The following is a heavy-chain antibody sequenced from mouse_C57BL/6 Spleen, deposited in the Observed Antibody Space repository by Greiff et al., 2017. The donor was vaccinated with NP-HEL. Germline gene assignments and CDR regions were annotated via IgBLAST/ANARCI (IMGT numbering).Heavy chain of an antibody. D-gene: IGHD1-1*01. CDR2: IHPNSGST. Sequence: VQLQQSGAELVKPGASVKLSCKASGYTFTSYWMHWVKQRPGQGLEWIGMIHPNSGSTNYNEKFKGKATLTVDKSSSTAYMQLSSLTSEDSAVYYCARWRLVATDYLYFDVWGTGTTVTVSA. V-gene: IGHV1-64*01. CDR1: GYTFTSYW. CDR3: ARWRLVATDYLYFDV. J-gene: IGHJ1*03.